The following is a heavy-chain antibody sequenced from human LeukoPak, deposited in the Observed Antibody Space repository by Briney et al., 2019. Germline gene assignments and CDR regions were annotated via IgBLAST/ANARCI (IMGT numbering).Heavy chain of an antibody. J-gene: IGHJ3*02. CDR2: IKQDGSEK. V-gene: IGHV3-7*01. Sequence: PGGSLRLSCAASGFTFSNYWMSWVRQAPGKGLEWVANIKQDGSEKYYVDSVKGRFTISRDNARNSLYLQMNSLRAEDTAVYYCANMGDYGDYADAFDIWGQGTMVTVSS. D-gene: IGHD4-17*01. CDR1: GFTFSNYW. CDR3: ANMGDYGDYADAFDI.